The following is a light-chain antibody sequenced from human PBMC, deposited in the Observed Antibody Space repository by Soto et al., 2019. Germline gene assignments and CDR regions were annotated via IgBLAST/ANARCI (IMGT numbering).Light chain of an antibody. CDR2: TNS. CDR1: SSNIGSNP. Sequence: QSVLTQPPSASGTPGQRVTISCSGSSSNIGSNPVNWYRQLPGTAPKLLIYTNSQRPSGVPVRFSGSKSGTSASLAISGLQSEDEADYYCAAWDDSLNAYVFGTGTKVTVL. J-gene: IGLJ1*01. V-gene: IGLV1-44*01. CDR3: AAWDDSLNAYV.